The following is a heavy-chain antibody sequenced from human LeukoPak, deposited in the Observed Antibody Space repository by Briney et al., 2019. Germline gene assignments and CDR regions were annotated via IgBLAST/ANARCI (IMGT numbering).Heavy chain of an antibody. V-gene: IGHV3-9*01. J-gene: IGHJ4*02. CDR3: ATEEREWELLPLGY. D-gene: IGHD1-26*01. CDR1: GFTFDDYA. Sequence: GGSLRLSCAASGFTFDDYAMHWVRQAPGKGLEWVSGISWNSGSIGYADSVKGRFTISRDNAKNSLYLQMNSLRAEDTALYYCATEEREWELLPLGYWGQGTLVTVSS. CDR2: ISWNSGSI.